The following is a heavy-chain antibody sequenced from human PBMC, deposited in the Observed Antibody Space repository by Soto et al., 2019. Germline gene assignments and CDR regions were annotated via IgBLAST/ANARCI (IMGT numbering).Heavy chain of an antibody. D-gene: IGHD3-22*01. J-gene: IGHJ4*02. CDR2: ISSSSSTI. CDR1: GFTFSSYS. Sequence: EVQLVESGGGLVQPGGSLRLSCAASGFTFSSYSMNWVRQAPGKGLEWVSYISSSSSTIYYADSVKGRFTISRDNAKNSLYLQMNSLRAEDTAVYYCAGEYYYDSSGYPPPFDYWGQGTLVTVSS. V-gene: IGHV3-48*01. CDR3: AGEYYYDSSGYPPPFDY.